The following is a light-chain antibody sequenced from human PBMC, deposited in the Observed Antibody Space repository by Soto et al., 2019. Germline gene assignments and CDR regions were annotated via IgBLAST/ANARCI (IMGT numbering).Light chain of an antibody. CDR3: QHRSNWRTWK. Sequence: EIVLTPSPGTLSLSPVEIANLSFMSIQSVSSSYLAWYQQKPGQAPRLLIYDASKRATGIAARSRGSGSGTDFILTIRSLEPEDFAVYYCQHRSNWRTWKCGQGTKGDIK. V-gene: IGKV3D-20*02. CDR2: DAS. J-gene: IGKJ1*01. CDR1: QSVSSSY.